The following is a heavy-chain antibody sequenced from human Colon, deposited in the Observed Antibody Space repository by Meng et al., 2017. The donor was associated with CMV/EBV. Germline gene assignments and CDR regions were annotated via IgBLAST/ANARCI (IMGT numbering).Heavy chain of an antibody. D-gene: IGHD1-26*01. CDR3: AKGGWVDY. J-gene: IGHJ4*02. CDR2: ISGRDATT. V-gene: IGHV3-23*01. CDR1: GFPFSSYA. Sequence: SCPASGFPFSSYATTWVRQTPRKGLVWVLFISGRDATTFYAGSVRGRFLISKDNVQQTLHLQMNSLRVEDTALYYCAKGGWVDYLGPGTLVTVSS.